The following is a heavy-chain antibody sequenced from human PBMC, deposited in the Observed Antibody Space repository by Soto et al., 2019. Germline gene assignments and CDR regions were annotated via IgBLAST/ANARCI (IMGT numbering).Heavy chain of an antibody. Sequence: SVKVSCKASGYTFTSYGISWVRQAPGQGLEWMGGIIPIFGTANYAQKFQGRVTITADESTSTAYMELSSLRSEDTAVYYCARADARGYSYGYSYYFDYWGQGTLVTVSS. CDR1: GYTFTSYG. CDR3: ARADARGYSYGYSYYFDY. CDR2: IIPIFGTA. D-gene: IGHD5-18*01. V-gene: IGHV1-69*13. J-gene: IGHJ4*02.